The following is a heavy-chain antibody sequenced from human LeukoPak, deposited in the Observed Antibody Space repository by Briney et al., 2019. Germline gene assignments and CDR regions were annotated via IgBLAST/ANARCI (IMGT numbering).Heavy chain of an antibody. Sequence: SSETLSLTCTVSGGSISSYYWSWIRQSPGKGLEWIGYIYYSGSTNYNPSLKSRVTISVDTSKNQLSLKLSSVTAADTAVYYCARGVYIAAAQYGYWGQGTLVTVSS. CDR2: IYYSGST. CDR1: GGSISSYY. CDR3: ARGVYIAAAQYGY. D-gene: IGHD6-13*01. V-gene: IGHV4-59*08. J-gene: IGHJ4*02.